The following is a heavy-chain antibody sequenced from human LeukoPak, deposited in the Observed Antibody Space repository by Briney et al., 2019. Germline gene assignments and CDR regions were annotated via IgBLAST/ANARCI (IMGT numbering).Heavy chain of an antibody. CDR2: ISYDGSNK. V-gene: IGHV3-30*18. J-gene: IGHJ5*02. CDR1: GFTFSGYG. D-gene: IGHD3-10*01. CDR3: AKARPYYYGSGSYYPNWFDP. Sequence: GGSLRLSCAASGFTFSGYGMHWVRQAPGKGLEWVAVISYDGSNKYYADSVKGRFTISRDNSKNTLYLQMNSLRAEDTAVYYCAKARPYYYGSGSYYPNWFDPWGQGTLVTVSS.